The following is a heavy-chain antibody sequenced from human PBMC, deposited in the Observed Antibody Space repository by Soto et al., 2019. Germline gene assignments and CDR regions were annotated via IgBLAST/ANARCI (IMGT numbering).Heavy chain of an antibody. CDR1: GGTFSSYA. J-gene: IGHJ6*02. Sequence: GXSVKVSCKASGGTFSSYAISWVRQAPVQGLEWMGGIIPIFGTANYAQKFQGRVTITADESTSTAYMELSSLRSEDTAVYYCARTGIVVVPAAQGSYYYYYGMDVWGQGTTVTVSS. CDR3: ARTGIVVVPAAQGSYYYYYGMDV. V-gene: IGHV1-69*01. CDR2: IIPIFGTA. D-gene: IGHD2-2*01.